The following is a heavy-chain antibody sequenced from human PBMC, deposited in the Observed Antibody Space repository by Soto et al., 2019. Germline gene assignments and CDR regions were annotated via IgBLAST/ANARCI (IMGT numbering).Heavy chain of an antibody. J-gene: IGHJ5*02. V-gene: IGHV1-18*01. Sequence: QFQLVQSGAEVKKPGASVKVSCKASGYTFISYGISWVRQAPGQGLGWMGWISAYNGNTNNTQKLPGRVTMTTDTSTSTAYMELRSLRSDDTAVYYCARDRRVGYATHHWFAPWGQGTLVTVSS. CDR2: ISAYNGNT. CDR1: GYTFISYG. CDR3: ARDRRVGYATHHWFAP. D-gene: IGHD1-1*01.